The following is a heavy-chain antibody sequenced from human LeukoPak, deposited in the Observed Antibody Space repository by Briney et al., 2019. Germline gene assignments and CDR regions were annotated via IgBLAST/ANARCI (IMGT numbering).Heavy chain of an antibody. CDR3: TTGGDIVATSDAFDI. CDR1: GFTFSDYS. D-gene: IGHD5-12*01. J-gene: IGHJ3*02. Sequence: PGGSLRLSCAASGFTFSDYSMTWVRQAPGKGLEWVGRIKSKTDGGTTDYAAPVKGRFTISRDDSKNTLYLQMNSLKTEDTAVYYCTTGGDIVATSDAFDIWGQGTMVTVSS. V-gene: IGHV3-15*01. CDR2: IKSKTDGGTT.